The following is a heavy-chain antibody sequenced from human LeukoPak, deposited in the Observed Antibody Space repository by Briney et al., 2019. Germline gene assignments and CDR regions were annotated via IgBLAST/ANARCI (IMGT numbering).Heavy chain of an antibody. J-gene: IGHJ4*02. Sequence: PSETVSLTCTVSGGSISSYYWSWIQQPPGKGLEWIGYIYYSGSTNYNPSLKSRVTISVDTSKNQFSLKLSSVTAADTAVYYCAREGVITIVRGVNFGYWGQGTLVSVSS. CDR1: GGSISSYY. CDR2: IYYSGST. V-gene: IGHV4-59*12. CDR3: AREGVITIVRGVNFGY. D-gene: IGHD3-10*01.